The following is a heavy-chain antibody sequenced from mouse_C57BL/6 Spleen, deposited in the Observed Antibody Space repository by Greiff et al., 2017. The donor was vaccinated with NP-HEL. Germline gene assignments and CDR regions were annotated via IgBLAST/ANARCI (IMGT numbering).Heavy chain of an antibody. Sequence: QVQLQQPGAELVKPGASVKLSCKASGYTFTSYWMHWVKQRPGQGLEWIGMIHPNSGSTNYNEKFKSKATLTVDKSSSTAYMQLSSLTSEDSALYYCARRTTVVVDYWGQGTTLTVSS. D-gene: IGHD1-1*01. CDR1: GYTFTSYW. V-gene: IGHV1-64*01. CDR3: ARRTTVVVDY. CDR2: IHPNSGST. J-gene: IGHJ2*01.